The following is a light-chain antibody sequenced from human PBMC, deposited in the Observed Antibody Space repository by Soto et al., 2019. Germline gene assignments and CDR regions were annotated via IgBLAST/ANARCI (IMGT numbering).Light chain of an antibody. J-gene: IGLJ2*01. Sequence: QSALTQPASVSGSPGESITISCTGTSSDVGNYHYVSWYQQHPGKAPKLMIYDVSNRPSGVSNRFSGSKSGNTASLTISGLQAEDEAVYYCSSYTSTGSLFGGGTKVTVL. CDR2: DVS. V-gene: IGLV2-14*03. CDR1: SSDVGNYHY. CDR3: SSYTSTGSL.